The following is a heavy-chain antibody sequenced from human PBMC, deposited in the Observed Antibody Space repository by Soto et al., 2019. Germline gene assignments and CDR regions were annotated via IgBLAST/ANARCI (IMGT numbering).Heavy chain of an antibody. Sequence: RAHTLSLTSAISGDSVSSNSATWNWIRQYPSRGLEWLGRTCYRSKWYNDYAVSVKSRITINPDTSRNQFSLQLNSVTPEDTAVYYCARLAAGVDYGIEVWGPGTTVTVSS. CDR3: ARLAAGVDYGIEV. D-gene: IGHD6-13*01. J-gene: IGHJ6*02. CDR2: TCYRSKWYN. V-gene: IGHV6-1*01. CDR1: GDSVSSNSAT.